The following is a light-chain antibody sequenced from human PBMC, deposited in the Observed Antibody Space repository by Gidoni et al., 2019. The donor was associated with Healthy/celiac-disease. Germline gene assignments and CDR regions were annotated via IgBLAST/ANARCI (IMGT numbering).Light chain of an antibody. Sequence: EIVLTQSPGTLSLSPGERATLSCRASQSVSSSYLAWYQQKPGQAPRLLIYGASSRATGIPDRFSGSGSGTDFTLTICRLEPEDFAVYYCQQYGSSPLCSFGQGTKLENK. CDR3: QQYGSSPLCS. CDR1: QSVSSSY. CDR2: GAS. J-gene: IGKJ2*04. V-gene: IGKV3-20*01.